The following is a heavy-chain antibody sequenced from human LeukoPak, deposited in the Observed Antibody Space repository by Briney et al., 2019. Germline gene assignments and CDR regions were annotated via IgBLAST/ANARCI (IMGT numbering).Heavy chain of an antibody. V-gene: IGHV3-23*01. CDR1: GFTFSSYA. D-gene: IGHD6-13*01. CDR3: AKCRGSSWSDYFDY. CDR2: ISGSGGST. Sequence: PGGSLRLSCAASGFTFSSYAMSWVRQAPGKGLEWVSAISGSGGSTYYADSVKGRFTISRDNSRNTLYLQMNTLRAEDTAVYYCAKCRGSSWSDYFDYWGQGTLVTVSS. J-gene: IGHJ4*02.